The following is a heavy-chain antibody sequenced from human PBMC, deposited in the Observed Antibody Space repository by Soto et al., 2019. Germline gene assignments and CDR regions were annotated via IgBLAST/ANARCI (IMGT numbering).Heavy chain of an antibody. Sequence: ASVKVSCKASGYTFTSYYIHWVRQAPGQGLEWMGIINTNGGGTSYAQKLQGRVTMTTDTSTSTVYMELRSLRSDDTAVYSCAILTGTIDYWGQGTLVTVS. CDR2: INTNGGGT. D-gene: IGHD3-9*01. CDR1: GYTFTSYY. V-gene: IGHV1-46*01. CDR3: AILTGTIDY. J-gene: IGHJ4*02.